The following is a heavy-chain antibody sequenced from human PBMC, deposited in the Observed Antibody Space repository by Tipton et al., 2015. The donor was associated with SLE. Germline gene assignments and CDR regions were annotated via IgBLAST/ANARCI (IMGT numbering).Heavy chain of an antibody. V-gene: IGHV1-69*05. D-gene: IGHD1-7*01. CDR1: GYTFTSYY. J-gene: IGHJ4*02. Sequence: QSGPEVKKPGASVKVSCKASGYTFTSYYMHWVRQAPGQGLEWMGGIIPIFGTANYAQKFQGRVTITTDESTSTAYMELSSLRSEDTAVYYCARGYNWNYLNWGQGTLVTVSS. CDR2: IIPIFGTA. CDR3: ARGYNWNYLN.